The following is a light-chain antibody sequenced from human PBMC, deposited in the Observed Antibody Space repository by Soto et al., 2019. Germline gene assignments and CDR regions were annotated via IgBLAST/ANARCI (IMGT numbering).Light chain of an antibody. V-gene: IGKV3-15*01. CDR2: GAY. Sequence: DIVLTQSTATLSVSPGESATLSCRASQSLSTFLDWYQQKPGQTPRLLIYGAYTMATGIPPRYIGSGSGTEFTLTISTLQSEDFALYYCQHYYNWPYTFGQGTKLEI. CDR1: QSLSTF. CDR3: QHYYNWPYT. J-gene: IGKJ2*01.